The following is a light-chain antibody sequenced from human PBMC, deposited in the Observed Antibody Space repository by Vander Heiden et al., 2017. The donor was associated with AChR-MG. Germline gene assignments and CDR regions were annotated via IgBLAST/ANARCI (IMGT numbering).Light chain of an antibody. V-gene: IGKV3-20*01. CDR2: GAS. CDR1: QSVSGTY. J-gene: IGKJ2*01. CDR3: QQYGSSPPYT. Sequence: EIVLTQSPGPLSLSPGERATLSCRASQSVSGTYFAWYQQKPGQAPRLLIYGASTRATGIPDRFSGSVSGTDFTLTISRLEPEDFAVYYCQQYGSSPPYTFGQGTKLEI.